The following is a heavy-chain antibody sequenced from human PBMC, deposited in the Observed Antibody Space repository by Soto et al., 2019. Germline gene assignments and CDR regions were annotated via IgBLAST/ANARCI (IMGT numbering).Heavy chain of an antibody. CDR2: ISSSSSYI. J-gene: IGHJ3*02. V-gene: IGHV3-21*01. CDR1: GFTFSSYS. D-gene: IGHD4-17*01. CDR3: AREGLAEMNAFDI. Sequence: EVQLVESGGGLVKPGGSLRLSCAASGFTFSSYSMNWVRQAPGKRLEWVSSISSSSSYIYYADSVKGRFTISRDNAKNSLYLQMNSLRAEDTAVYYCAREGLAEMNAFDIWGHGTMVTVSS.